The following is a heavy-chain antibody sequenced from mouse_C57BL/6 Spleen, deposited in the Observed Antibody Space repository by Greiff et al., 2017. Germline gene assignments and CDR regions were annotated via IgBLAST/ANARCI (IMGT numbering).Heavy chain of an antibody. CDR2: ISSGGSYT. J-gene: IGHJ2*01. CDR1: GFTFRSYG. D-gene: IGHD1-1*01. CDR3: ARHGGSSSHCDY. V-gene: IGHV5-6*01. Sequence: EVMLVESGGDLVKPGGSLKLSCAASGFTFRSYGMSWVRQTPDKRLEWVATISSGGSYTYYPDSVKGRFTISRDNAKNTLYLQMSSLKSEDTAMYYCARHGGSSSHCDYWGQGTTLTVSS.